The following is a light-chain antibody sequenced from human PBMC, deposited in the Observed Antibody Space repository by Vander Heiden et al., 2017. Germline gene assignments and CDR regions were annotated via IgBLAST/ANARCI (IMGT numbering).Light chain of an antibody. Sequence: SYELTQPPSVSVSPGQTASITCSGDKLGDKYACWYQQKPGQSPVLVIYQDSKRPSGIPERFSGSNSGNTATLTISGTQAMDEADYYCQAWDSSVKGFGGGTKLTVL. CDR3: QAWDSSVKG. V-gene: IGLV3-1*01. J-gene: IGLJ2*01. CDR2: QDS. CDR1: KLGDKY.